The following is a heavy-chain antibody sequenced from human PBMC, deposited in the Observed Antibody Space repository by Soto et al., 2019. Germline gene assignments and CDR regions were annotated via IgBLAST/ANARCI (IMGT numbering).Heavy chain of an antibody. CDR3: ARQRTSVVTQAYFDV. CDR2: IYYSGST. Sequence: SETLSLTCAVSGGSLSSSNCYSWIRQPPGEWLEWIGSIYYSGSTYNNPSLRSRVSMSIDTSKDQFSLKLKSVTAADTALYFCARQRTSVVTQAYFDVWGPGSLVTVSS. D-gene: IGHD2-21*02. CDR1: GGSLSSSNCY. V-gene: IGHV4-39*01. J-gene: IGHJ4*02.